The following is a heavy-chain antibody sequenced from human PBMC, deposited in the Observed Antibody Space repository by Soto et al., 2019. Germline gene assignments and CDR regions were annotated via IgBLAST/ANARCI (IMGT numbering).Heavy chain of an antibody. CDR1: GGSISSYY. CDR3: ARDLSWVNGGNWFAP. J-gene: IGHJ5*02. V-gene: IGHV4-59*01. CDR2: IYYSGST. Sequence: SETLSLTCTVSGGSISSYYWSWIRQPPGKGLEWIGYIYYSGSTNYNPSLKSRVTISVDTSKNQFSLKLSSVTAADTAVYYCARDLSWVNGGNWFAPWGQGTLVTVSS. D-gene: IGHD2-8*01.